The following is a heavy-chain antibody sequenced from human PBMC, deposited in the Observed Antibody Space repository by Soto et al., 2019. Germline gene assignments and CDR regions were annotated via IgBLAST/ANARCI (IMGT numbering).Heavy chain of an antibody. CDR3: AREPRYCRGGSCSITGDAYYI. CDR2: ISNRGDT. J-gene: IGHJ3*02. D-gene: IGHD2-15*01. Sequence: EVQLVESGGGLVQPGGSLRLSCTASGFIVSDTYVNWVLQAPGKGLEWVSVISNRGDTHYADSVRGRFSLSRDISDNTLHLQMNNLRVEDTAVYYCAREPRYCRGGSCSITGDAYYIWGQGTMVTVSS. CDR1: GFIVSDTY. V-gene: IGHV3-66*01.